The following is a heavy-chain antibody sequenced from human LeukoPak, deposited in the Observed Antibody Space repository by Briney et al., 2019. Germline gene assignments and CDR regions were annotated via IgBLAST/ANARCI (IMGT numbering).Heavy chain of an antibody. CDR2: IESDGTST. D-gene: IGHD6-13*01. CDR3: ARDQYSSTWYRGAFDV. J-gene: IGHJ3*01. Sequence: QPGGSLRLSCAASGFTFTTSWMHWVRHAPGKGLVWVSRIESDGTSTTYADSVNGRFTISRDNAKNTLYLQMNSLRAEDTAVYYCARDQYSSTWYRGAFDVWGQGTMVSVSS. CDR1: GFTFTTSW. V-gene: IGHV3-74*01.